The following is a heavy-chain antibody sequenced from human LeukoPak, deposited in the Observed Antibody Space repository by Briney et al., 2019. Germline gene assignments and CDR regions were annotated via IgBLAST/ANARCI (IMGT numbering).Heavy chain of an antibody. CDR1: GYSFTSYW. CDR2: IYPGDSDT. D-gene: IGHD3-9*01. J-gene: IGHJ4*02. V-gene: IGHV5-51*01. Sequence: GESLKIPCKGSGYSFTSYWIGWVRQVPGKGLEWMGIIYPGDSDTRYSPSFQGQVTISADKSISTAYLQWSSLKASDTAMYYRARRPYDILTGYHHYFDYWGQGTLVTVSS. CDR3: ARRPYDILTGYHHYFDY.